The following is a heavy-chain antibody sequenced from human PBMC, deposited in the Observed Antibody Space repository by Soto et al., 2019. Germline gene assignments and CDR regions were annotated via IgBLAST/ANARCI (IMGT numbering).Heavy chain of an antibody. CDR2: INHSGST. CDR3: ARLTTVATDAFDI. CDR1: GGSFSGYY. V-gene: IGHV4-34*01. Sequence: GTLSLTCAVYGGSFSGYYWSWMRQPPGKGLEWIGEINHSGSTNYNPSLKSRVTISVDTSKNQFSLKLSSVTAADTAVYYCARLTTVATDAFDIWGQGTMVTVSS. J-gene: IGHJ3*02. D-gene: IGHD4-17*01.